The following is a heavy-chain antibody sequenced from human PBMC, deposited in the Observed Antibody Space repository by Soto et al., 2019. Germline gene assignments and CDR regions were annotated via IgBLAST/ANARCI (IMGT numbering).Heavy chain of an antibody. D-gene: IGHD6-19*01. Sequence: QVPLVQPGAEVKKPGASVKVSCKASGYTFTTYGISWVRQAPGQGLEWMGWINGYNGNTNYAQKLQGRDTMTTDTSTSTAYMGLRSLRSDDTAVYYCARDSVAGTFFDYWGQGTLVTVSS. CDR2: INGYNGNT. CDR1: GYTFTTYG. V-gene: IGHV1-18*01. J-gene: IGHJ4*02. CDR3: ARDSVAGTFFDY.